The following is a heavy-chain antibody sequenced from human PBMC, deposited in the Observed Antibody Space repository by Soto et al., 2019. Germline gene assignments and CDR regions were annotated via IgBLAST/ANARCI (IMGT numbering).Heavy chain of an antibody. Sequence: QVQLVQSGGEVKKPGASVKVSCKASGYTFTSSGINWLRQAPGQGLEWMGWISPYNGDTNYAQKFQGRVTMTTDTSTNTAYLELRSLRSDDTAVYYCTREQWLVYCMDAWGQGTTVTVSS. CDR2: ISPYNGDT. CDR3: TREQWLVYCMDA. CDR1: GYTFTSSG. D-gene: IGHD6-19*01. V-gene: IGHV1-18*01. J-gene: IGHJ6*02.